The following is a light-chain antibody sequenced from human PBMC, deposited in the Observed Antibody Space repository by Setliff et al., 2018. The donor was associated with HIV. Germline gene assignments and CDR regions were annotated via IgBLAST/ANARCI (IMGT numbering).Light chain of an antibody. CDR3: CSYAGSDTFVV. J-gene: IGLJ1*01. V-gene: IGLV2-14*03. CDR2: DVS. CDR1: SSDIGGYNY. Sequence: QSALTQPASVSGSPGQSITISCTGTSSDIGGYNYVSWYRQHPGKAPKLMIYDVSNRPSGVSNRFSGSKSGNTASLAISGLQADDEADYYCCSYAGSDTFVVFGTGTKVTVL.